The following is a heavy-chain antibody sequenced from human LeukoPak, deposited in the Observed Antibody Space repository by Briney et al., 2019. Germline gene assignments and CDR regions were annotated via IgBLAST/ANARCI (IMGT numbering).Heavy chain of an antibody. D-gene: IGHD4-23*01. CDR3: AREVTDGGSDY. CDR2: ISSSSSYI. V-gene: IGHV3-21*01. Sequence: PGGSLRLSCAASGFTFSSYSMNWVRQAPGKGLEWVSSISSSSSYIYYADSVKGRFTISRDNAKNSLYLQMNSLRAEDAAVYYCAREVTDGGSDYWGQGTLVTVSS. J-gene: IGHJ4*02. CDR1: GFTFSSYS.